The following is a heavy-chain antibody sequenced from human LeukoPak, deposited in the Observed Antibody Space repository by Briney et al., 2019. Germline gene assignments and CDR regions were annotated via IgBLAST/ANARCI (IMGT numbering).Heavy chain of an antibody. CDR2: IKSKADDGTI. Sequence: PGGSLRLSCAASGFTFNNYGMHWVRQAPGKGLEWVGRIKSKADDGTIDHAAPVKGRFTISRDDSKNTLYLQMNSLKTEDTALYYCTTGERRFDSSGYYPYYFDYWGQGTLVTVSS. CDR3: TTGERRFDSSGYYPYYFDY. CDR1: GFTFNNYG. V-gene: IGHV3-15*01. D-gene: IGHD3-22*01. J-gene: IGHJ4*02.